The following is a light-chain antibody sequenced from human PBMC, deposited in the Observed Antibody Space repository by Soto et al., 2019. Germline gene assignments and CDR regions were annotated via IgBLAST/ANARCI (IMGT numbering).Light chain of an antibody. J-gene: IGLJ1*01. CDR3: CSYAGSSTL. V-gene: IGLV2-23*03. CDR1: SSNIGGYNV. Sequence: QSARTHPASLSGSPGQSITISCSGTSSNIGGYNVVSWYQQHPGKAPKVIVYEGSKRPSGVSNRFSGSKSGNTASLTISGLQAEDETDYYCCSYAGSSTLFGTGTKVTVL. CDR2: EGS.